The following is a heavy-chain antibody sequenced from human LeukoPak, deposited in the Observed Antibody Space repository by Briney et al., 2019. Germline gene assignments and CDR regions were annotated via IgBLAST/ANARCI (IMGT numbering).Heavy chain of an antibody. V-gene: IGHV1-18*01. D-gene: IGHD3-10*01. CDR2: ISAYNGNT. CDR1: GYTFTSYG. CDR3: ARVDSDVLLWFGELNDYYYMDV. J-gene: IGHJ6*03. Sequence: GASVKVSCKASGYTFTSYGISWVRQAPGQGLEWMGWISAYNGNTNYAQKLQGRVTMTTDTSTSTAYMELRSLRSDDTAVYYCARVDSDVLLWFGELNDYYYMDVWGKGTTVTISS.